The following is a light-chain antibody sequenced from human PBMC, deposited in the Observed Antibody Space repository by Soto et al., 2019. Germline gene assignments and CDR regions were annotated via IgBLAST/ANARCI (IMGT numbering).Light chain of an antibody. CDR3: YSYAGTNTHV. CDR1: SSDVGGFNS. Sequence: ALTQPRSVSGSPGQSVTISCTGTSSDVGGFNSVSWYQHHPDKVPKLMIYDVTKRPSGVPFRFSGSKSGNTASLTISGLQADDEADYYCYSYAGTNTHVFGTGTKVTVL. J-gene: IGLJ1*01. V-gene: IGLV2-11*01. CDR2: DVT.